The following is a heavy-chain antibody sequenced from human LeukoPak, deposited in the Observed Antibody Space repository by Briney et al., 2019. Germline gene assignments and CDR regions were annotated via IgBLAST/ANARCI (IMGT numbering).Heavy chain of an antibody. CDR1: GGTFSSYA. CDR2: IIPIFGTA. CDR3: ASPLNGDSANWFDP. V-gene: IGHV1-69*13. Sequence: SVKVSCKASGGTFSSYAISWVRQAPGQGLEWMGGIIPIFGTANYAQKFQGRVTITADESASTAYMELSSLRSEDTAVYYCASPLNGDSANWFDPWGQGTLVTVSS. D-gene: IGHD4-17*01. J-gene: IGHJ5*02.